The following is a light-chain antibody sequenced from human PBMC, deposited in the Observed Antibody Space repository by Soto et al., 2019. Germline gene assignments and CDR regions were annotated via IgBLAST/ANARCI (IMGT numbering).Light chain of an antibody. CDR3: QEASRIPST. CDR1: QDISTW. Sequence: DIQMTQSPSSVSASVGDRVTITCRASQDISTWLAWYQQRPGKAPNLLIYGASTLQSGVLSRFSGSGSGTDFTLTISTLQPEDFGTYYCQEASRIPSTFGQGTRLEMK. J-gene: IGKJ5*01. CDR2: GAS. V-gene: IGKV1-12*01.